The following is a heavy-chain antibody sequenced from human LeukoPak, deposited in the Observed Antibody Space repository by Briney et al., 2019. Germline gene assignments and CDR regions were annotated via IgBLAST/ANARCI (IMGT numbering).Heavy chain of an antibody. Sequence: GGSLRLSCAASGFTFSSYSMNWVRQAPGKGLEWVSSISSSSSYIYYADSVKGRFTITRDNAKNSLYLQMNSLRAEDTAVYYCARDGNNYHIVVVPAVDYWGQGTLVTVSS. J-gene: IGHJ4*02. CDR2: ISSSSSYI. V-gene: IGHV3-21*01. CDR1: GFTFSSYS. CDR3: ARDGNNYHIVVVPAVDY. D-gene: IGHD2-2*01.